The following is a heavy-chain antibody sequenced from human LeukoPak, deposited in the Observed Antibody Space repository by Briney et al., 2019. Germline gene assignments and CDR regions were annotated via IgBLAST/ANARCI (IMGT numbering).Heavy chain of an antibody. J-gene: IGHJ4*02. CDR3: ARDLTTGSGSYYNEAAR. D-gene: IGHD3-10*01. Sequence: SETLSLTCTVSGGSTSNYYWTWIRQPAGKGLEWIGRFYPSGSTNYNPSLKSRVTMSLDTSKNQFSLKLSSVTAADTAVYYCARDLTTGSGSYYNEAARWGQGTLVTVSS. CDR1: GGSTSNYY. CDR2: FYPSGST. V-gene: IGHV4-4*07.